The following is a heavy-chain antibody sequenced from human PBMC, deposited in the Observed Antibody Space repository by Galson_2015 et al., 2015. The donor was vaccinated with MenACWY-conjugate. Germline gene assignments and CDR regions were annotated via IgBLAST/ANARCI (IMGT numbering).Heavy chain of an antibody. J-gene: IGHJ4*02. D-gene: IGHD3-3*02. V-gene: IGHV4-59*01. CDR3: ARGVNLASMAGY. Sequence: SETLSLTCPVSGGSINSYYWSWIRQPPGKGPEWIGYMYYSGRVTYNPSIKSRVTIPVDTSKHQFSLTMTSVTAADTAVYYCARGVNLASMAGYWGQATLVTLSS. CDR1: GGSINSYY. CDR2: MYYSGRV.